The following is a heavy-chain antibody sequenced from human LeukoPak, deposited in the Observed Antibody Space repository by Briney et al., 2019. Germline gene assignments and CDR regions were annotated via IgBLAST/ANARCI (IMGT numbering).Heavy chain of an antibody. CDR3: ARVAVAGQVSWFDP. CDR2: IYHSGST. CDR1: GGSLSSSNW. J-gene: IGHJ5*02. D-gene: IGHD6-19*01. Sequence: SGTLSLSCAVSGGSLSSSNWWSWVRRPPGKGLEWIGAIYHSGSTNYNQSLKSRVTISVDKPKNQFSLKLSSVTAADTGMYYCARVAVAGQVSWFDPWGQGTRVSVSS. V-gene: IGHV4-4*02.